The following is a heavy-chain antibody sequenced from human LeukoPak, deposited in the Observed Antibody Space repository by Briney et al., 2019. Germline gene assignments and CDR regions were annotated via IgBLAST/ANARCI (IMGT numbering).Heavy chain of an antibody. Sequence: SETLSLTSTVSAVSISSYYWGWIRKPPGQGLKWIGFIYTSGSTNYNPSLKRRVTISVDTSKNQFSLKLSSVTAAGTAVYYCARHNGGWYLFDYWGQGTLVTVSS. J-gene: IGHJ4*02. CDR3: ARHNGGWYLFDY. D-gene: IGHD6-19*01. CDR1: AVSISSYY. V-gene: IGHV4-4*09. CDR2: IYTSGST.